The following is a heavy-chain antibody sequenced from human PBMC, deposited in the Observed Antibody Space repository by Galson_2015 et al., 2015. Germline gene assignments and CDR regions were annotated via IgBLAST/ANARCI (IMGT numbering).Heavy chain of an antibody. CDR2: ISGSGGST. V-gene: IGHV3-23*01. Sequence: SLRLSCAASGFTFSSYAMSWVRQAPGKGLEWVSAISGSGGSTYYADSVKGRFTISRDNSKNTLYLQMNSLRAEDTAVYYCAKAGPIRYCSSTSCQRNAYYYYYGMDVWGQGTTVTVSS. CDR1: GFTFSSYA. D-gene: IGHD2-2*01. CDR3: AKAGPIRYCSSTSCQRNAYYYYYGMDV. J-gene: IGHJ6*02.